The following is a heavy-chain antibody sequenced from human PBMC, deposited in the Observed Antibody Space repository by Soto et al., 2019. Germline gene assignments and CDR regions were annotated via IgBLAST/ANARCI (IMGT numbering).Heavy chain of an antibody. CDR2: VRSRAYGGTT. J-gene: IGHJ6*02. D-gene: IGHD6-13*01. Sequence: EVQLVESGGGLVKPGQSLRLSCTASGFTFGDYAMSWFRQAPGKGLEWVGVVRSRAYGGTTDYAASVRGSFTISRDDSKSISYLQMNTLGTEDTAVYYCARYTYTSRYSYIGMDVWGRGTTVTVSS. CDR1: GFTFGDYA. V-gene: IGHV3-49*05. CDR3: ARYTYTSRYSYIGMDV.